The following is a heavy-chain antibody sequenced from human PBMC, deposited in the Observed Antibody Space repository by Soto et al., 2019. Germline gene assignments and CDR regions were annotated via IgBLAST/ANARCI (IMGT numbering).Heavy chain of an antibody. J-gene: IGHJ6*03. D-gene: IGHD3-10*01. CDR3: AKDHGEYYYYYYYMDV. CDR2: ISGSGGST. CDR1: GFTFSSYA. V-gene: IGHV3-23*01. Sequence: EVQLLESGGGLVQPGGSLRLSCAASGFTFSSYAMSWVRQAPGKGLEWVSAISGSGGSTYYADSVKGRFTISRDNSKNTLYLQMNSLRAEDTAVYYCAKDHGEYYYYYYYMDVWGKGTTVTVSS.